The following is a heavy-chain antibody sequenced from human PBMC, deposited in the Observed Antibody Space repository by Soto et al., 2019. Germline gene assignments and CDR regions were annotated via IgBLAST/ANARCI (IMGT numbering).Heavy chain of an antibody. CDR3: AREGRVYDILTGYYSYYYYGMDV. Sequence: PGGSLRLSCAASGFTFSSYSMNWVRQAPGKGLEWVSSISSSSSYIYYADSVKGRFTISRDNAKNSLYLQMNSLRAEDTAVYYWAREGRVYDILTGYYSYYYYGMDVWGQGTTVTVSS. CDR2: ISSSSSYI. J-gene: IGHJ6*02. V-gene: IGHV3-21*01. D-gene: IGHD3-9*01. CDR1: GFTFSSYS.